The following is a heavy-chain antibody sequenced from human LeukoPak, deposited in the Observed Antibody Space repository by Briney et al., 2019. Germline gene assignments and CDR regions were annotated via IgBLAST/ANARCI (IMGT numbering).Heavy chain of an antibody. V-gene: IGHV3-74*01. Sequence: GGSLRLSCAASGFTFSSYWMHWVRQAPGKGLVWVSRINSDGSSTSYADSVKGRFTISRDNAKNSLYLQMNSLRAEDTAVYYCARDSAVRGAIYYWGQGTLVTVSS. CDR2: INSDGSST. D-gene: IGHD3-10*01. CDR1: GFTFSSYW. J-gene: IGHJ4*02. CDR3: ARDSAVRGAIYY.